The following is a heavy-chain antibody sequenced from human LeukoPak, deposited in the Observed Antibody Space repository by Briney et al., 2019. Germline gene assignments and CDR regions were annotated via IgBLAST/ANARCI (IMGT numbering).Heavy chain of an antibody. CDR1: GFTFGDYA. J-gene: IGHJ3*02. CDR2: VRSKAYGGTT. CDR3: TRDAGATMIVVVIGANAFDI. Sequence: GGSLRLSCTASGFTFGDYAMSWFRLAPGQGQGWVGFVRSKAYGGTTEYAASVKGGFTISGDDPKSIAYLQMNSLKTEDTAVYYCTRDAGATMIVVVIGANAFDIWGQGTMVTVSS. D-gene: IGHD3-22*01. V-gene: IGHV3-49*03.